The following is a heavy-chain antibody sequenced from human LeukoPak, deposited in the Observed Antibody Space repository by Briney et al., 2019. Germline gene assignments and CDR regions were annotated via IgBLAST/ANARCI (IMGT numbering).Heavy chain of an antibody. Sequence: PGGSLRLSCAASGFTFNIYNMNWVRQAPGKALEWVANMNQDGSGKYYVDSVKGRFAISRDNAKNSLYLQMNNLRVEDTAVYYCARDNDRKDDSWGQGTLVTVSS. D-gene: IGHD3-16*01. CDR2: MNQDGSGK. CDR3: ARDNDRKDDS. J-gene: IGHJ5*02. V-gene: IGHV3-7*01. CDR1: GFTFNIYN.